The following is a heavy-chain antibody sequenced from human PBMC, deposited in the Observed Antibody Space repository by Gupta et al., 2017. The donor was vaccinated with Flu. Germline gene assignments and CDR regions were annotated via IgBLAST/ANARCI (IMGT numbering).Heavy chain of an antibody. J-gene: IGHJ5*01. D-gene: IGHD2-2*03. CDR3: VRGAASVNDGYCDS. Sequence: QAPGKGLEWVANVKQDGSENHYVDSVKGRFTISRDNAKNSVYLQMDSLRGDDTAVYYCVRGAASVNDGYCDSWGQGTLVTVSS. V-gene: IGHV3-7*01. CDR2: VKQDGSEN.